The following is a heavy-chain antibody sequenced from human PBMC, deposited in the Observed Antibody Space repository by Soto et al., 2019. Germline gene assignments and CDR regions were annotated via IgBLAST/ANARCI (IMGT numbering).Heavy chain of an antibody. V-gene: IGHV3-21*01. Sequence: PVGSLRLSCAASGFTFSRYSMSWVRQAPGKGLEWVSSISSTTNYIYYADSMKGRFTVSRDNAKNSVYLDMNSLSAEDTAVYYCARESEDLTSNFDYWGQGTLVTVSS. CDR1: GFTFSRYS. CDR3: ARESEDLTSNFDY. J-gene: IGHJ4*02. CDR2: ISSTTNYI.